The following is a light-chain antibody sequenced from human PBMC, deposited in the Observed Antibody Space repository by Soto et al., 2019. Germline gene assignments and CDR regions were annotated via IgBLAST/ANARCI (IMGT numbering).Light chain of an antibody. CDR2: GAS. CDR3: QQYGSSRT. J-gene: IGKJ1*01. V-gene: IGKV3-20*01. CDR1: QSVSSSY. Sequence: EIVLTQSPGTLSLSPGERATLSCRASQSVSSSYLAWYQQKPGQAPRLLIYGASSRATGIPDRFSGSGSGTDLHLTISTLEPEDFAVYYCQQYGSSRTFGQGTKVEIK.